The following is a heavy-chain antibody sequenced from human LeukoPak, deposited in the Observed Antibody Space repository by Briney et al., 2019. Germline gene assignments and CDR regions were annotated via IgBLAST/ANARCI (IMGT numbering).Heavy chain of an antibody. J-gene: IGHJ4*02. CDR1: GGSVSSGCYY. CDR3: ARGYSSGLSGNDY. Sequence: SETLSLTCTVSGGSVSSGCYYWGRLRQPPGKGLEWNGYIDYGGRTNYNPALKSRVTISVDTSENQFSLKLSSVTAEDTAVYYCARGYSSGLSGNDYWGQGTLVTVSS. CDR2: IDYGGRT. D-gene: IGHD3-22*01. V-gene: IGHV4-61*01.